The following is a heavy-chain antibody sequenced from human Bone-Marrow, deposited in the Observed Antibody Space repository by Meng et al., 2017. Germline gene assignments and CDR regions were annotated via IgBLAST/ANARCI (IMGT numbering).Heavy chain of an antibody. J-gene: IGHJ4*02. CDR3: AGGRPFHYYGSGSYYRPFDY. CDR1: GYTFTSYA. V-gene: IGHV1-3*01. Sequence: ASVKVSCKASGYTFTSYAMHWVRQAPGQRLEWMGWINAGNGNTKYSQKFQGRVTITRDTSASTAYMELSSLRSEDTAVYYCAGGRPFHYYGSGSYYRPFDYWGQGTLVTVSS. CDR2: INAGNGNT. D-gene: IGHD3-10*01.